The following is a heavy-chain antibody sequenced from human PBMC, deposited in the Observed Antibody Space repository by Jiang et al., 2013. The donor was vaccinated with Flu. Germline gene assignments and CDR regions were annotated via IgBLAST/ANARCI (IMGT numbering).Heavy chain of an antibody. V-gene: IGHV3-33*05. J-gene: IGHJ6*02. CDR1: GFTFSSYG. CDR2: ISYDGSNK. CDR3: ARGVTGDSSVGRSMDV. Sequence: GGVVQPGRSLRLSCAASGFTFSSYGMHWVRQAPGKGLEWVAVISYDGSNKYYADSVKGRFTISRDSFKNTLYLQMNSLRAEDTAVYYCARGVTGDSSVGRSMDVWGQGTTVTVSS. D-gene: IGHD6-19*01.